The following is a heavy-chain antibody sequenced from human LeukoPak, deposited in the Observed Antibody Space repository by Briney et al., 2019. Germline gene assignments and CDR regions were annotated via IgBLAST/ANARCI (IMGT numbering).Heavy chain of an antibody. CDR2: IYPGDSDT. J-gene: IGHJ4*02. V-gene: IGHV5-51*01. D-gene: IGHD5-24*01. Sequence: GESLKISCKGSGYSFTSYWIAWVRQMPGKGLEWMGIIYPGDSDTRYSPSFQGQVTISADKSISTAYLQWSSLKASDTAMYYCARQGDGYNAAVDYFDYWGQGTLVTVSS. CDR1: GYSFTSYW. CDR3: ARQGDGYNAAVDYFDY.